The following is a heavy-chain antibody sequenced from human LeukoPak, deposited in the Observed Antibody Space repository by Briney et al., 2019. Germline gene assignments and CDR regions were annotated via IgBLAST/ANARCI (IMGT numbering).Heavy chain of an antibody. CDR2: IYTSGST. CDR1: GGSISSYY. V-gene: IGHV4-4*07. D-gene: IGHD5-24*01. J-gene: IGHJ5*02. Sequence: PSETLSLTCTVSGGSISSYYWSWIRQPAGKGLEWIGRIYTSGSTNYNPSLKSRVTMSVDTSKNQFSLKLSSVTAADTAVYYCARGVEMATIHWLDPWGQGTLVTVSS. CDR3: ARGVEMATIHWLDP.